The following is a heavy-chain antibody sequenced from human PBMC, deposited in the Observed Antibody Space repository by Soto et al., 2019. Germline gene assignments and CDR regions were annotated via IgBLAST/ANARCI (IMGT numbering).Heavy chain of an antibody. CDR1: GFTFSSYG. J-gene: IGHJ4*02. CDR3: AKDSEPFIAAASDY. V-gene: IGHV3-30*18. CDR2: ISYDGSNK. D-gene: IGHD6-13*01. Sequence: GGSLRLSCAASGFTFSSYGMHWVRQAPGKGLEWVAVISYDGSNKYYADSVKGRFTISRDNSKNTLYLQMNSLRAEDTAVYYCAKDSEPFIAAASDYWGQGTLVTVSS.